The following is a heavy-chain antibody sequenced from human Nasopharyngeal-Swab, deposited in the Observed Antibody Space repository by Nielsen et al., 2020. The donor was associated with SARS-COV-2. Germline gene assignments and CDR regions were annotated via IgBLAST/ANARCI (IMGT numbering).Heavy chain of an antibody. D-gene: IGHD3-10*01. CDR2: ISYDGSNK. Sequence: WIRQPPGKGLEWVAVISYDGSNKYYADSVKGRFTISRDNSKNTLYLQMNSLRAKDTAVYYCARGPLWFGEDYYYYYYMDVWGKGTTVTVSS. V-gene: IGHV3-30-3*01. CDR3: ARGPLWFGEDYYYYYYMDV. J-gene: IGHJ6*03.